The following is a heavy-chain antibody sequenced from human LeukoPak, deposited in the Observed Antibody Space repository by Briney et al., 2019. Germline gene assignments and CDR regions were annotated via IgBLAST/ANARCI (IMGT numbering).Heavy chain of an antibody. CDR1: GFTFSSYG. J-gene: IGHJ6*02. D-gene: IGHD3-22*01. Sequence: GGSLRLSCAASGFTFSSYGMHWVRQAPGKGLEWVAVISYDGSNKYYADSVKGRFTISRDNSKNTLYLQMNSLRAEDTAVYYCATYYYDSSGYYSYGMDVWGQGTTVTVSS. CDR3: ATYYYDSSGYYSYGMDV. V-gene: IGHV3-30*03. CDR2: ISYDGSNK.